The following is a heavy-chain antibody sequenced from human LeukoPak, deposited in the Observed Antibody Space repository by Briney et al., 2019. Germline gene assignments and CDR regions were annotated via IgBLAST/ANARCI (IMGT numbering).Heavy chain of an antibody. J-gene: IGHJ5*02. V-gene: IGHV1-18*01. CDR3: ARDACVSCGGDCCHDP. Sequence: ASVKVSCKASGFTFTNYGISWVRQAPGQGLEWMAWISAYNGDTRYAQKFQGRVILTTDTSTTTAYMDLRNLRSDDTAVYYCARDACVSCGGDCCHDPWGQGTLVTVS. CDR1: GFTFTNYG. D-gene: IGHD2-21*02. CDR2: ISAYNGDT.